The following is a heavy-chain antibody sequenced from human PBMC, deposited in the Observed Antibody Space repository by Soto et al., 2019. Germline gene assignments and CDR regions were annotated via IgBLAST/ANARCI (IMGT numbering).Heavy chain of an antibody. CDR3: AKDIAVAGGGDY. CDR2: ISGSGGST. J-gene: IGHJ4*02. D-gene: IGHD6-19*01. V-gene: IGHV3-23*01. Sequence: GGSLRLSCAASGFTFSSYAMSWVRQAPGKGLEWVSAISGSGGSTYYTDPVKGRFTISGDNSKNTLYLQMNSLRAEDTAVYYCAKDIAVAGGGDYWGQGTLVTVSS. CDR1: GFTFSSYA.